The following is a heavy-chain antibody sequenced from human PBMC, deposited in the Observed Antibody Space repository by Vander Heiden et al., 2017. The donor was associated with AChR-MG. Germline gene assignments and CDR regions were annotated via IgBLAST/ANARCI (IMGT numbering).Heavy chain of an antibody. J-gene: IGHJ6*02. CDR2: MNPNSGNT. D-gene: IGHD2-2*02. V-gene: IGHV1-8*01. Sequence: QVQLVQSGAEVKKPGASVKVSCKASGYTFTSYDINWVRQATGQGLEWMGWMNPNSGNTGYAQKFQGRVTMTRNTSISTAYMELSSLRSEDTAVYYCARWGEVVPAAIRFYYYYGMDVWGQGTTVTVSS. CDR3: ARWGEVVPAAIRFYYYYGMDV. CDR1: GYTFTSYD.